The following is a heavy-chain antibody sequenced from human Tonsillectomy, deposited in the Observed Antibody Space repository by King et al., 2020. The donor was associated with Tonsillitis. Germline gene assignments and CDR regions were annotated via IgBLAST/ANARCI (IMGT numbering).Heavy chain of an antibody. V-gene: IGHV3-23*04. CDR2: ISASGGST. D-gene: IGHD3-22*01. CDR1: GFTFNSYS. J-gene: IGHJ3*01. CDR3: AKLRELEWVGRMTLADLVM. Sequence: VQLVESGGGLVQPGGSVRLSCGASGFTFNSYSMSWVRQAPGKGLEWVSGISASGGSTYYADSVKDRFIISRDKGEKTLSLQMQSLRVEDTAVYYCAKLRELEWVGRMTLADLVMGGQGTKVIVSS.